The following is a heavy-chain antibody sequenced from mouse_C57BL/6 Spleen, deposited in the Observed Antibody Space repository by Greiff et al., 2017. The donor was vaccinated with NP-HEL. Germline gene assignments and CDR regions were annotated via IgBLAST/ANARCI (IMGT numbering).Heavy chain of an antibody. CDR2: INPGSGGT. CDR3: ASRGDYDVNY. V-gene: IGHV1-54*01. Sequence: VKLQESGAELVRPGTSVKVSCKASGYAFTNYLIEWVKQRPGQGLEWIGVINPGSGGTNYNEKFKGKATLPADKSASTAYMQLSSLKSEDSAGYFCASRGDYDVNYWGQGTTLTVSS. J-gene: IGHJ2*01. D-gene: IGHD2-4*01. CDR1: GYAFTNYL.